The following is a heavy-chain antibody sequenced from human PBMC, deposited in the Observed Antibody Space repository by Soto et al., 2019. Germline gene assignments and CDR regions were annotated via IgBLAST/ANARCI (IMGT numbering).Heavy chain of an antibody. D-gene: IGHD4-17*01. Sequence: ASVKVSCKASGYTFTSYDINWVRQATGQGLEWMGWMNPNSGNTGSAQKFQGRVTMTRDTSTRTAYMELSRLTSEYTAVYYCVRVVGAVDFWGQGTLVTVSS. CDR2: MNPNSGNT. CDR1: GYTFTSYD. J-gene: IGHJ4*02. V-gene: IGHV1-8*01. CDR3: VRVVGAVDF.